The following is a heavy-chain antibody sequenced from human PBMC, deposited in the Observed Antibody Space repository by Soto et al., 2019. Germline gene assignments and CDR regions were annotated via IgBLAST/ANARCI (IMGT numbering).Heavy chain of an antibody. CDR3: AKDANTIFGVVTWFDP. CDR1: GFTFSSYA. J-gene: IGHJ5*02. D-gene: IGHD3-3*01. CDR2: ISGSGGST. Sequence: LRLSCAASGFTFSSYAMSWVRQAPGKGLEWVSAISGSGGSTYYADSVKGRFTISRDNSKNTLYLQMNSLRAEDTAVYYCAKDANTIFGVVTWFDPWGQGTLVTVSS. V-gene: IGHV3-23*01.